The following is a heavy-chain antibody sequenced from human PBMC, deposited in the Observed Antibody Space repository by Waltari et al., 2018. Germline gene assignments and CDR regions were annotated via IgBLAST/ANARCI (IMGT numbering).Heavy chain of an antibody. CDR2: IHSTGST. V-gene: IGHV4-30-4*01. CDR1: GGSFTSGAYY. D-gene: IGHD5-12*01. Sequence: QVQLKESGPGLVKPSQTLSLPCTVPGGSFTSGAYYWSWIRRPPGGGLEWIGYIHSTGSTYYHPSLKSRVSMSIGTSTNQLSLSLYSVTAADTAVYYCARDTYSGYDFGVWGQGTTVTVSS. CDR3: ARDTYSGYDFGV. J-gene: IGHJ6*02.